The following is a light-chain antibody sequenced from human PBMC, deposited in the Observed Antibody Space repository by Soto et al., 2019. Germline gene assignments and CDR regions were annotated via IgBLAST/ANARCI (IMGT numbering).Light chain of an antibody. CDR1: SSDVGGYNY. Sequence: QSALTQPASVSGSPGQSITISCTGTSSDVGGYNYVSWYQQHPGKAPKLMIYDVSNRASGVSNRFSGSKSGNTASLTISGLQAEDEADYYCRSYTSSSTPLYVFGTGTKLTV. CDR2: DVS. CDR3: RSYTSSSTPLYV. J-gene: IGLJ1*01. V-gene: IGLV2-14*01.